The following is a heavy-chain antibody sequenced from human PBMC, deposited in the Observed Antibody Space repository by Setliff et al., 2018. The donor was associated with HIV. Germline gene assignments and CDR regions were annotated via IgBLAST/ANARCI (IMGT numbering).Heavy chain of an antibody. CDR1: GYTFTTYA. CDR2: IDAGNGNT. V-gene: IGHV1-3*01. Sequence: ASVKVSCKASGYTFTTYAMHWVRQAPGQRPEWMGWIDAGNGNTKYSQKFQGRVTITRDTSASTAYLELSSLRSEDTAVYYCARVDYYDSSGYWHFDYWGQGTLVTAPQ. J-gene: IGHJ4*02. CDR3: ARVDYYDSSGYWHFDY. D-gene: IGHD3-22*01.